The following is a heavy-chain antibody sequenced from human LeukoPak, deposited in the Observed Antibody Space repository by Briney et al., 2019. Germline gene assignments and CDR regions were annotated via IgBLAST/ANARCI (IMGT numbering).Heavy chain of an antibody. D-gene: IGHD3-3*02. CDR3: AREISRTGAFDI. V-gene: IGHV3-53*05. CDR2: IYSGGST. CDR1: GFTVSSNY. Sequence: GGCLSLSRAASGFTVSSNYMSWVRQAPGKGLEWVSVIYSGGSTYYADSVKGRFTISRDNSKNTLYLQMNSLRAEDTAVYYCAREISRTGAFDIWGQGTMVTVSS. J-gene: IGHJ3*02.